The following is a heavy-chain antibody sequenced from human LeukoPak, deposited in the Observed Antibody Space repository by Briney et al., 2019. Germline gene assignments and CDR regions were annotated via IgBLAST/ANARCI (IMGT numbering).Heavy chain of an antibody. V-gene: IGHV1-69*13. Sequence: GASVKVSCKASGGTFSSYAISRVRQAPGQGLEWMGGIIPIFGTANYAQKFQGRVTITADESTSTAYMELSSLRSEDTAVYYCARAGAVVDNWFDPGAREPWSPSPQ. J-gene: IGHJ5*02. CDR3: ARAGAVVDNWFDP. CDR1: GGTFSSYA. D-gene: IGHD2-15*01. CDR2: IIPIFGTA.